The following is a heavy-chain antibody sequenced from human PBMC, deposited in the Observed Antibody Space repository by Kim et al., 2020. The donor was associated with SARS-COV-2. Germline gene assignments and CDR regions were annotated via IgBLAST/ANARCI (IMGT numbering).Heavy chain of an antibody. Sequence: SETLSLTCTVSGGSISSYYWSWIRQPQGKGLEWIGYIYYSGSTNYNPSLKSRVTISVDTSKNQFSLKLSSVTAADTAVYYCARLGPLGKGAAAAAYGMDVWGQGTTVTVSS. CDR1: GGSISSYY. V-gene: IGHV4-59*01. J-gene: IGHJ6*02. CDR3: ARLGPLGKGAAAAAYGMDV. D-gene: IGHD6-13*01. CDR2: IYYSGST.